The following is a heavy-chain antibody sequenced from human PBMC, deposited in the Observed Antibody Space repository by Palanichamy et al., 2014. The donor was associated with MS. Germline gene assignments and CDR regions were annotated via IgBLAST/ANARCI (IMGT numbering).Heavy chain of an antibody. CDR2: YDGSNK. CDR3: AKDLPGIAAAGTRGPGSPYYYGMDV. Sequence: YDGSNKYYADSVKGRFTISRDNSKNTLYLQMNSLRAEDTAVYYCAKDLPGIAAAGTRGPGSPYYYGMDVWGQGTTVTVSS. J-gene: IGHJ6*02. D-gene: IGHD6-13*01. V-gene: IGHV3-30*18.